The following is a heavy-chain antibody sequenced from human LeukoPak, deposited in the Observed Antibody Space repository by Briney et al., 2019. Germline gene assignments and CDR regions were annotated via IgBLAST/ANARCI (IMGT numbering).Heavy chain of an antibody. CDR2: IGPSDSYT. CDR3: ATRSDSSGWYEGY. Sequence: GESLKISCKGSGYSFTSYWISWVRQMPGKGLEWMGRIGPSDSYTNYSPSFQGHVTISADKSISTAYLQWSSLKASDTAMYYCATRSDSSGWYEGYWGQGTLVTVSS. CDR1: GYSFTSYW. J-gene: IGHJ4*02. V-gene: IGHV5-10-1*01. D-gene: IGHD6-19*01.